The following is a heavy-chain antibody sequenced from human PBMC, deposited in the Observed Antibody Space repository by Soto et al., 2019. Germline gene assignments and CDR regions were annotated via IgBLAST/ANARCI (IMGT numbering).Heavy chain of an antibody. CDR1: CGSFGGYY. CDR2: INHSGST. CDR3: ARFTATAMFFDY. J-gene: IGHJ4*02. D-gene: IGHD2-2*01. V-gene: IGHV4-34*01. Sequence: SETLSLTCAVYCGSFGGYYWSWIRQPPGKGLEWIGEINHSGSTNYNPSLKSRVTISVDTSKNQFSLKLSSVTAADTAVYYCARFTATAMFFDYWGQGTLVTVSS.